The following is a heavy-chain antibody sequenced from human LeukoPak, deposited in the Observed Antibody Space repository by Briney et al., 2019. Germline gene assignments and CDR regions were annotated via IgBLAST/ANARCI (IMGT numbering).Heavy chain of an antibody. D-gene: IGHD3-22*01. CDR3: ARGSSYYYDSSGYYRY. CDR1: GFTFTSSA. V-gene: IGHV1-58*02. CDR2: IVVGSGNT. J-gene: IGHJ4*02. Sequence: SVKVSCKASGFTFTSSAMQWVRQARGQRLEWIGWIVVGSGNTNYAQKFQERVTITRDMSTSTAYMELSSLRSEDTAVYYCARGSSYYYDSSGYYRYWGQGTLVTVSS.